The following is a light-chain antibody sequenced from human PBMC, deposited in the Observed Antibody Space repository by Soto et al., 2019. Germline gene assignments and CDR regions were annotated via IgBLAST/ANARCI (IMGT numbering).Light chain of an antibody. V-gene: IGKV1-12*01. CDR2: ATS. J-gene: IGKJ3*01. CDR3: QQSNSFPFT. CDR1: QGISRW. Sequence: DIQMTQSPSSVSASVGDRVTITCRSSQGISRWLAWYQQKPGKAPKLVIYATSSVQSGVPSRFSGSGSGTDFTLTISSLQPEDFATYYCQQSNSFPFTFGPGTKVDIK.